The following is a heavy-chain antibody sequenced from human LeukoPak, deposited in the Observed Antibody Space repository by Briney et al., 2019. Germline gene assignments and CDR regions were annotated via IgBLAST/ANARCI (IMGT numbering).Heavy chain of an antibody. Sequence: GASVKVSCKASEYTFTGYYIHWVRQAPGQGLEWMGWIDPNTGDSNYVQKFQGRVTMTRDTSISTAYMELSRLRSDDTAVYYCARDLYSGYDWRGDYWGQGTLVTVSS. CDR1: EYTFTGYY. CDR3: ARDLYSGYDWRGDY. CDR2: IDPNTGDS. J-gene: IGHJ4*02. V-gene: IGHV1-2*02. D-gene: IGHD5-12*01.